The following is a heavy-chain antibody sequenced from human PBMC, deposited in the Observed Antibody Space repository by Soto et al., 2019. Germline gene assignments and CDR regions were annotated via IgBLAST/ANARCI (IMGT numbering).Heavy chain of an antibody. J-gene: IGHJ4*02. V-gene: IGHV3-7*03. D-gene: IGHD6-19*01. CDR1: GFTFSGYW. CDR2: INPDGSQK. CDR3: ARWESSGWYLGI. Sequence: EVQLVESGGGLVQPGGSLRLSCAASGFTFSGYWMSWVRQPPGKGLEWVASINPDGSQKFYVDSVMGRFTISRDNAKNSLSLQMNSLRAEDTAVYYCARWESSGWYLGIWGQGTLVTVSS.